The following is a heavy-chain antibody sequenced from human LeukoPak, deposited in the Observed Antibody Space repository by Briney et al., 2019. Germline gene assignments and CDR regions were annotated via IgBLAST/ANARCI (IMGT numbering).Heavy chain of an antibody. V-gene: IGHV3-23*01. CDR1: GFTFSSYA. J-gene: IGHJ4*02. Sequence: PGGSLRLSCAASGFTFSSYAMSWVRQAPGKGLEWVSAISGSGGSTYYADSVKGRFTISRDNSKNTLYLQMNSLRAEDTAVYYCAKGQTYYDFWSGYYIFDYWGQGTLVTVSS. CDR3: AKGQTYYDFWSGYYIFDY. D-gene: IGHD3-3*01. CDR2: ISGSGGST.